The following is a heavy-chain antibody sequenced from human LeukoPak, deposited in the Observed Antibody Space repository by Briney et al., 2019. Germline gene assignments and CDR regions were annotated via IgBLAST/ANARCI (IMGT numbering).Heavy chain of an antibody. CDR2: ISAYNGNK. J-gene: IGHJ4*02. D-gene: IGHD1-26*01. Sequence: ASVKVSCKASGYTFTNYGISWVRQAPGQGLDWMGWISAYNGNKVYAQELQGRVTMTTDTSTSTAYMELRSLRSDDTAVYYCARDGGVLDSGSYSTDYRGQGTLVTVSS. V-gene: IGHV1-18*01. CDR1: GYTFTNYG. CDR3: ARDGGVLDSGSYSTDY.